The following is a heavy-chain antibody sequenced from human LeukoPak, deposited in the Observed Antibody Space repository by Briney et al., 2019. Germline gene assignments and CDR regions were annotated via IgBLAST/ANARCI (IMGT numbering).Heavy chain of an antibody. D-gene: IGHD3-10*01. Sequence: ASVKVSCKASGYTFTGYYMHWVRQAPGQGLEWMGWINPNSGGTNYAQKFQGRVTMTRDTSISTAYMELSRLRSDDTAVYYCARAGGLLWFENPQGWFDPWGQGTLVTVSS. CDR2: INPNSGGT. V-gene: IGHV1-2*02. CDR1: GYTFTGYY. J-gene: IGHJ5*02. CDR3: ARAGGLLWFENPQGWFDP.